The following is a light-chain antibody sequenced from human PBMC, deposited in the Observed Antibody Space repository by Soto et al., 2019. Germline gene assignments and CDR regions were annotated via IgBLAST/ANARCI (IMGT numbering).Light chain of an antibody. J-gene: IGLJ1*01. CDR3: SSFTSTSTYV. Sequence: QSALTQPASVSGSPGQSITISCTGTSSDVGGYNYVSWYQHHPVNAPKLMIYEVNNRPSGVSNRFSGSKSGNTASLTISGLQAEDEAYYYCSSFTSTSTYVFGSGTKLTVL. CDR1: SSDVGGYNY. CDR2: EVN. V-gene: IGLV2-14*01.